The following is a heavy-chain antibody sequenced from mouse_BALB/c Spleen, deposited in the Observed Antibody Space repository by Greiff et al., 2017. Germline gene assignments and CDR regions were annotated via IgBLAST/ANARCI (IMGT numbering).Heavy chain of an antibody. V-gene: IGHV5-6-5*01. Sequence: EVKVEESGGGLVKPGGSLKLSCAASGFTFSSYAMSWVRQTPEKRLEWVASISSGGSTYYPDSVKGRFTISRDNARNILYLQMSSLRSEDTAMYYCARGPIYYDAMDYWGQGTSVTVSS. CDR2: ISSGGST. D-gene: IGHD2-1*01. CDR1: GFTFSSYA. J-gene: IGHJ4*01. CDR3: ARGPIYYDAMDY.